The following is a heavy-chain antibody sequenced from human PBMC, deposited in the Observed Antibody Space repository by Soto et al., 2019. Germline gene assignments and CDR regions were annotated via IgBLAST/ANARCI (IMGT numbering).Heavy chain of an antibody. J-gene: IGHJ5*02. CDR3: AQVGSVWFDP. CDR1: GGLFSGSY. V-gene: IGHV4-34*01. CDR2: INHSGNT. D-gene: IGHD1-26*01. Sequence: SETLSLTCAVHGGLFSGSYWSWIRQPPGKGLEWIGEINHSGNTNYNVSLESRVTISVDTSKKQFSLKVTSVTAADTAIYYCAQVGSVWFDPWGQGTPVTVSS.